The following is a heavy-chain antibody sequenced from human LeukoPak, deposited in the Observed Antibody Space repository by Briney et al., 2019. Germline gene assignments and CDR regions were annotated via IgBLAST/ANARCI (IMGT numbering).Heavy chain of an antibody. CDR2: IYHSGST. CDR3: ARTTEGGYTYGYFYYYYMDV. CDR1: DYSISSGFF. V-gene: IGHV4-38-2*02. D-gene: IGHD5-18*01. J-gene: IGHJ6*03. Sequence: SETLSLTCTVSDYSISSGFFWGWIRQPPGKGLEWIGSIYHSGSTYSNPSLKSRVTISVDTSKNQFSLKLRSVTAADTAVYYCARTTEGGYTYGYFYYYYMDVWGKGTTVTISS.